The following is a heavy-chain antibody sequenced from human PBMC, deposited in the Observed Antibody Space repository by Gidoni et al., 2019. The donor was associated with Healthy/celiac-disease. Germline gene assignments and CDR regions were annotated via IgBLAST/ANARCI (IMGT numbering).Heavy chain of an antibody. CDR3: ARASVPNYYDSHYYGMDV. D-gene: IGHD3-22*01. CDR1: GGSISSYY. Sequence: QVQLQESGPGLVKPSETLSLTCTVSGGSISSYYWSWIRQPPGKGLEWIGYIYYSGSTNYNPSLKSRVTISVDTSKNQFSLKLSSVTAADTAVYYCARASVPNYYDSHYYGMDVWGQGTTVTVSS. J-gene: IGHJ6*02. V-gene: IGHV4-59*01. CDR2: IYYSGST.